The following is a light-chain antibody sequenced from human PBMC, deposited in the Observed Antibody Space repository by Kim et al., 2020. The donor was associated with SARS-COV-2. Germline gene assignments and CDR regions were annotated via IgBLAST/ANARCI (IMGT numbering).Light chain of an antibody. CDR1: QSVSSN. CDR3: QQYNNWPRT. Sequence: EIVMTQSPANLSVSPGERATLSCRASQSVSSNLSWYQQKPGQAPRLLIYGASTRATGLPARFSGSGSGTEFTLTISSLHSEDFAVYYCQQYNNWPRTFGQGTKVDIK. J-gene: IGKJ1*01. V-gene: IGKV3-15*01. CDR2: GAS.